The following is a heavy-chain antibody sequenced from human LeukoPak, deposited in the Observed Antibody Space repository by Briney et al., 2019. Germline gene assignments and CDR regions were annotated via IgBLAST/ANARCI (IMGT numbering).Heavy chain of an antibody. J-gene: IGHJ3*02. Sequence: VTLSCTASASAFTSNGIGWVRQAPGQGLGWMGWISACNGNRNYGERVQGRVTMTTDTSTSTVSMELRNLRSDVTVVYFCARDTLHYYDSSGYYDPGQNDAFDIWGQGTMVTVSS. D-gene: IGHD3-22*01. CDR2: ISACNGNR. CDR1: ASAFTSNG. V-gene: IGHV1-18*01. CDR3: ARDTLHYYDSSGYYDPGQNDAFDI.